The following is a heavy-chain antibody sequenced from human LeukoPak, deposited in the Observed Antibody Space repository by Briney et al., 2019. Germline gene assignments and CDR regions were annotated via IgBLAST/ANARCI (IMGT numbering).Heavy chain of an antibody. D-gene: IGHD3-22*01. V-gene: IGHV3-30-3*01. CDR2: ISYDGSNQ. CDR3: ARDRPDDLKRKYCSSTSCLYYYDSSGYYDY. CDR1: GFAFSSYA. Sequence: AGGSLRLSCAASGFAFSSYAMHWVRQAPGKGLEWVAVISYDGSNQYYADSVKGRFTISRDNSKNTLYLQMNSLRAEDTAVYYCARDRPDDLKRKYCSSTSCLYYYDSSGYYDYWGQGTLVTVSS. J-gene: IGHJ4*02.